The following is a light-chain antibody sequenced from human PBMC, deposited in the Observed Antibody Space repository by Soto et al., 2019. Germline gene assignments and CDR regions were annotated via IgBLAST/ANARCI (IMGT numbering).Light chain of an antibody. V-gene: IGKV3-15*01. CDR2: AAS. Sequence: EIVMPPSPATLSVSPGDRATLSGRASLSVYSSLAWYQQRPGQAPRLLIYAASIRATGVPARFSGSGSGTEFTLTISSLQSEDSAVYYCHQYNNWPPFTFGQGTRLEIK. CDR3: HQYNNWPPFT. CDR1: LSVYSS. J-gene: IGKJ5*01.